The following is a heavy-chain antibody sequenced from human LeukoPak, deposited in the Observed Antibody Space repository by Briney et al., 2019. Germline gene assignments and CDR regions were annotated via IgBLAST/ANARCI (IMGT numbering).Heavy chain of an antibody. CDR1: GFTFSNFW. D-gene: IGHD6-19*01. CDR2: IYGDGSFT. V-gene: IGHV3-74*01. CDR3: AKVRPPPGSGWYGGDDY. J-gene: IGHJ4*02. Sequence: GGSLRLSCAASGFTFSNFWMHWVRQAPGKGLVWVALIYGDGSFTRYADSVKGRFTIFRDNSKSTLYLQMNSLRAEDTAIYYCAKVRPPPGSGWYGGDDYWGQGTLVTVSS.